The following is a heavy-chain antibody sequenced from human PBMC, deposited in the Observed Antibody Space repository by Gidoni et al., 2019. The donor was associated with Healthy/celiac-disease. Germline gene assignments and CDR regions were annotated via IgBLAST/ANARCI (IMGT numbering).Heavy chain of an antibody. CDR2: INHSGNT. D-gene: IGHD6-13*01. CDR1: GGSFSGYS. V-gene: IGHV4-34*01. Sequence: QVQLQQWGAGLLKPSETLSLTSAVYGGSFSGYSWSWIRQPQGKGLEWIGEINHSGNTNYNPSLKSRVTISVDTSNNQFSLKLSSVTAADTAVYYCARGAVSRPRYWMTTPGIAAAGKGGYFDYWGQGTLVTVSS. J-gene: IGHJ4*02. CDR3: ARGAVSRPRYWMTTPGIAAAGKGGYFDY.